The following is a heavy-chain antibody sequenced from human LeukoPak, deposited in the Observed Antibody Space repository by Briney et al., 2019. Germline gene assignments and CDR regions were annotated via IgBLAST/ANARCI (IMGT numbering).Heavy chain of an antibody. J-gene: IGHJ5*02. CDR2: IYYSGST. CDR1: GGSISSYY. D-gene: IGHD3-22*01. V-gene: IGHV4-59*08. Sequence: PSETLSLTCTVSGGSISSYYWSWIRQPPGKGLEWIGYIYYSGSTNYNPSLKSRVTISVDTSKNQFSLKLSSVTAADTAVYYCARQQWYDSGVGWFDPWGQGTLVTVSS. CDR3: ARQQWYDSGVGWFDP.